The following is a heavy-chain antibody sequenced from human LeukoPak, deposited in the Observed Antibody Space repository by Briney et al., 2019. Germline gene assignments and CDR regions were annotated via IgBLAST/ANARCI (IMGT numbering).Heavy chain of an antibody. CDR3: ARVNRVTAIQELDY. CDR1: GFTFSDYY. Sequence: KTGGSLRLSCAASGFTFSDYYMTWIRQAPGKGLEWVSCISGSGSTKFYADSVKGRFTISRDNAKSSLFLQMNSLRAEDTAVYYCARVNRVTAIQELDYWGQGTLVTVSS. V-gene: IGHV3-11*01. D-gene: IGHD2-21*02. J-gene: IGHJ4*02. CDR2: ISGSGSTK.